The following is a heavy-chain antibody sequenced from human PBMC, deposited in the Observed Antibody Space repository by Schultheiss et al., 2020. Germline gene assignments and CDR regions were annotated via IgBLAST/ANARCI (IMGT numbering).Heavy chain of an antibody. CDR2: ISSNGGST. J-gene: IGHJ3*02. D-gene: IGHD3-22*01. CDR1: GFTFSSYA. CDR3: VKGLRITMIVVVIPDAFDI. V-gene: IGHV3-64D*09. Sequence: GGSLRLSCSASGFTFSSYAMHWVRQAPGKGLEYVSAISSNGGSTYYADSVKGRFTISRDNSKNTLYLQMSSLRAEDTAVYYCVKGLRITMIVVVIPDAFDIWGQGTMVTVS.